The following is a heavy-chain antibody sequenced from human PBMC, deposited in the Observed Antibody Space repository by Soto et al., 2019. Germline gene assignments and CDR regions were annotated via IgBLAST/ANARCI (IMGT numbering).Heavy chain of an antibody. CDR1: GFTFSDYY. CDR3: ARRGYCSGGSCYIRMDV. Sequence: QVQLVESGGGLVKPGGSLRLSCAASGFTFSDYYMTWIRQAPGKGLEWVSYISSGGSAIYYADSVKGRFTISRDNAKNSLYLQMNSLRVEDTAVYYCARRGYCSGGSCYIRMDVWGKGTTVTVSS. J-gene: IGHJ6*03. V-gene: IGHV3-11*01. CDR2: ISSGGSAI. D-gene: IGHD2-15*01.